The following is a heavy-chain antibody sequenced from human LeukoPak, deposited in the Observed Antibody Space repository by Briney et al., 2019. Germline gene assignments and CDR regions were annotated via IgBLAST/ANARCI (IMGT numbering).Heavy chain of an antibody. CDR1: GFTFDRFA. V-gene: IGHV3-64D*06. Sequence: GGSLRFSCSASGFTFDRFAMHWVRQAPGKGLEYLSGIGSNGRSTHNADSVKGRFAISRDNSKNTLFLQMTSLRAEDTAVYYCVNQISGWVYWGQGTLVTVSS. CDR3: VNQISGWVY. J-gene: IGHJ4*02. D-gene: IGHD6-19*01. CDR2: IGSNGRST.